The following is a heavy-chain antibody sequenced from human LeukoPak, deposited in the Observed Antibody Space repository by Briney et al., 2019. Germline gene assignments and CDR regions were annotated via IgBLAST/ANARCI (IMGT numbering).Heavy chain of an antibody. V-gene: IGHV3-23*01. Sequence: GGSLRLSCAASGFTFSSYGMSWVRQAPGKGLEWVSAISGSGGSTYYADSVKGRFTISRDNSKNTLYLQMNSLRAEDTAVYYCAKEFGIAAAGRDAFDIWGQGTMVTVSS. CDR3: AKEFGIAAAGRDAFDI. CDR1: GFTFSSYG. CDR2: ISGSGGST. D-gene: IGHD6-13*01. J-gene: IGHJ3*02.